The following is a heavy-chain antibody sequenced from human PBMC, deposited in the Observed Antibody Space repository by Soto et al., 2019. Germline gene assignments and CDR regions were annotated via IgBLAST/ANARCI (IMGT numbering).Heavy chain of an antibody. V-gene: IGHV3-13*01. Sequence: GGSLRLSCAASGFTFSSYDMHWVRQATGKGLEWVSAIGTAGDTYYPGSVKGRFTISRENAKNSLYLQMNSLRAGDTAVYYCARGATRDYYYGMDVWGQGTTVTVSS. J-gene: IGHJ6*02. CDR3: ARGATRDYYYGMDV. CDR2: IGTAGDT. CDR1: GFTFSSYD. D-gene: IGHD1-1*01.